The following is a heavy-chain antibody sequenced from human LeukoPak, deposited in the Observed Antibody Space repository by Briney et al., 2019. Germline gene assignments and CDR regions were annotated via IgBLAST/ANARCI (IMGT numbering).Heavy chain of an antibody. Sequence: ASVNVSCKASGYTFTSYYIHWARQAPGQGLEWMGIINPSGGSTNYAQKFQGRVTMTRDTSTSTVYMELSSLRSEDTAVYYCARAMEQQLVGPDYWGQGTLVTVSS. CDR1: GYTFTSYY. CDR3: ARAMEQQLVGPDY. CDR2: INPSGGST. V-gene: IGHV1-46*01. J-gene: IGHJ4*02. D-gene: IGHD6-13*01.